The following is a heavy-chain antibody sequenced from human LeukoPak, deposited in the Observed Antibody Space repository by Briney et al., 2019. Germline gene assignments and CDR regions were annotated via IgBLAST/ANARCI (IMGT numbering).Heavy chain of an antibody. CDR3: ARGERRDGYTFGY. D-gene: IGHD5-24*01. Sequence: SETLSLTCTVSGGSISTYYWSWIRQPPGKGLAGIGYVYYSGSTNYNPSLKSRVTISLDTSKNQFSLMLSSVTAADTAVYFCARGERRDGYTFGYWGQGTLVTVSS. J-gene: IGHJ4*02. V-gene: IGHV4-59*01. CDR2: VYYSGST. CDR1: GGSISTYY.